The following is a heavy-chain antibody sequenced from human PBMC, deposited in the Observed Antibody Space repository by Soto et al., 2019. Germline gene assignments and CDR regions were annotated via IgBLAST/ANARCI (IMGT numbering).Heavy chain of an antibody. Sequence: LRLSCAASGFTFSSYAMHWVRQAPGKGLEWVAVISYDGSNKYYADSVKGRFTISRDNSKNTLYLQMNSLRAEDTAVYYCARVRGQKADYWGQGTLVTVSS. CDR3: ARVRGQKADY. D-gene: IGHD3-10*01. V-gene: IGHV3-30-3*01. J-gene: IGHJ4*02. CDR1: GFTFSSYA. CDR2: ISYDGSNK.